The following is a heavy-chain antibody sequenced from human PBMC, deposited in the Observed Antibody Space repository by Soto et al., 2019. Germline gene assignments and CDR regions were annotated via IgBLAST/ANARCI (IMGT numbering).Heavy chain of an antibody. CDR2: ISYDGRNK. J-gene: IGHJ4*02. CDR1: GFTFSSYA. D-gene: IGHD6-13*01. CDR3: SRDPDSSSWYDY. V-gene: IGHV3-30*04. Sequence: VQLVESGGGVVQPGRSLSPSCAASGFTFSSYAMHWVRQAPGTGLEWVAVISYDGRNKYYADSVKRRFTISRDNSKNTLDLQMNSLRAEDTAVYYCSRDPDSSSWYDYWGQGTLVTVSS.